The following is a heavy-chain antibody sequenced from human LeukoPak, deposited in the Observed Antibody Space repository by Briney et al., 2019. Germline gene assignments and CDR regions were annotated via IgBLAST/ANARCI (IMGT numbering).Heavy chain of an antibody. CDR3: ARDGPCSTSCYKQDDYMDV. Sequence: GGSLRLSCAASGFTFSSYSMNWVRQAPGKGLEWVSSISSSSSYIYYADSVKGRFTISRDNAKNSLYLQMNSLRAEDTAVYYCARDGPCSTSCYKQDDYMDVWGKGTTVTVSS. D-gene: IGHD2-2*02. CDR1: GFTFSSYS. V-gene: IGHV3-21*01. J-gene: IGHJ6*03. CDR2: ISSSSSYI.